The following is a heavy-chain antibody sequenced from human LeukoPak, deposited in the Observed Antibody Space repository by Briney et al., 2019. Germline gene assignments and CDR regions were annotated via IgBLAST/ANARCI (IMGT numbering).Heavy chain of an antibody. CDR3: ARVRAAAAHFDS. CDR1: GGSISSTDYY. J-gene: IGHJ4*02. Sequence: SETLPLTCTVSGGSISSTDYYWGWIRQPPGRGLEWIGSMSYSGTTYYNPSLKSRVTISVDTSKKHISLRLRSVTAADTAVYYCARVRAAAAHFDSWGQGTLVTVSS. D-gene: IGHD6-13*01. CDR2: MSYSGTT. V-gene: IGHV4-39*02.